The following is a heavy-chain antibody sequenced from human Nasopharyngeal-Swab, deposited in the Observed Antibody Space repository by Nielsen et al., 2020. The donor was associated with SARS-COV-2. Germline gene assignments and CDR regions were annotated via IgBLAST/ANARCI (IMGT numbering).Heavy chain of an antibody. CDR3: ARELPGTYSIFDY. Sequence: SETLSLTCTVSGDSINSHFWSWIRQPPGKGLDWIGYISYGGSTNYNPSLRSRVTISIDTSKNQFSLNLTSVTAADTAIYFCARELPGTYSIFDYWGQGILVTVSS. CDR1: GDSINSHF. J-gene: IGHJ4*02. D-gene: IGHD1-26*01. V-gene: IGHV4-59*08. CDR2: ISYGGST.